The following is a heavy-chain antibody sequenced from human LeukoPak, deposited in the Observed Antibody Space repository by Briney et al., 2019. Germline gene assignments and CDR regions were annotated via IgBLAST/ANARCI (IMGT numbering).Heavy chain of an antibody. D-gene: IGHD3-10*01. CDR3: ARAGGHAYYYGFNWFDP. Sequence: GGSLRLSCAASGFTFSSYSMNWVRQAPGKGLEWVSSISSSSSYIYYADSVKGRFTISRDNAKNSLYLQMNSLRAEDTAVYYCARAGGHAYYYGFNWFDPWGQGTLVTVSS. V-gene: IGHV3-21*01. CDR2: ISSSSSYI. CDR1: GFTFSSYS. J-gene: IGHJ5*02.